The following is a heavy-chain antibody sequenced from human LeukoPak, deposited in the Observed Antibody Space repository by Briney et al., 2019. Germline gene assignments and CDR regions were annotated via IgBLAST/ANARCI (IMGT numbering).Heavy chain of an antibody. Sequence: GGSLRLSCAASGFTFSEYYMSGIRQAPGKGRGWGSYISSSGSPIYYADSVKGRFTISRDNAKNSLYLQINSLSAEETAVYYCARDWVKVTTHRFDPWGQGPVVTVSS. V-gene: IGHV3-11*04. D-gene: IGHD4-11*01. CDR3: ARDWVKVTTHRFDP. J-gene: IGHJ5*02. CDR2: ISSSGSPI. CDR1: GFTFSEYY.